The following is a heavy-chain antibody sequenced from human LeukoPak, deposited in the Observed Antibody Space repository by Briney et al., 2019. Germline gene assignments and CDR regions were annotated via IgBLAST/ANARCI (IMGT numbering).Heavy chain of an antibody. Sequence: GGSLRLSCAASEFSVGSNYMTWVRQAPGKGLEWVSLIYSGGSTYYADSVKGRFTISRDDSKNTLYLQMNSLRGDDTAVYYCAKDGTSYYYIYYWGQGTLVTVSS. CDR2: IYSGGST. D-gene: IGHD2/OR15-2a*01. J-gene: IGHJ4*02. V-gene: IGHV3-66*01. CDR1: EFSVGSNY. CDR3: AKDGTSYYYIYY.